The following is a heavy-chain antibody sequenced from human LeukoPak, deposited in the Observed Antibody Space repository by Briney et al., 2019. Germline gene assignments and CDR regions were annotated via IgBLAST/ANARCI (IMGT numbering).Heavy chain of an antibody. CDR2: ISWNSGSI. J-gene: IGHJ4*02. CDR3: AKDRSIAVAGTSPQFDY. Sequence: GGSLRLSCAASGFTFSSYWMHWVRQAPGKGLEWVSGISWNSGSIGHADSVKGRFTISRDNAKNSLYLQMNSLRAEDTALYYCAKDRSIAVAGTSPQFDYWGQGTLVTVSS. V-gene: IGHV3-9*01. D-gene: IGHD6-19*01. CDR1: GFTFSSYW.